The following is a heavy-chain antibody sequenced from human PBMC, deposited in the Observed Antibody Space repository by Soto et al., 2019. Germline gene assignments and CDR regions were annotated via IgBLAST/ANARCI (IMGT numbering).Heavy chain of an antibody. CDR1: GFTFSSYG. D-gene: IGHD6-19*01. CDR2: IWYDGSNK. CDR3: ARIAVADIYEYNWFAP. V-gene: IGHV3-33*01. J-gene: IGHJ5*02. Sequence: QVQLVESGGGVVQPGRSLRLSCAASGFTFSSYGMHWVRQAPGKGLGWVAVIWYDGSNKYYADSVKGRFTISRDNSKNTLYLQMNSLRAEDTAVYYCARIAVADIYEYNWFAPWGQGTLVTVSS.